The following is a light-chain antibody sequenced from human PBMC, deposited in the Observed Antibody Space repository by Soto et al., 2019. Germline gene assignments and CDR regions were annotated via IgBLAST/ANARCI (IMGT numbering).Light chain of an antibody. CDR2: SAS. CDR1: QSVSSTY. CDR3: QQYSGPGMYT. J-gene: IGKJ2*01. Sequence: EIVLTQSPGTLSLSPGEGATLSCRASQSVSSTYLAWYQQKPGQAPRLLIYSASSRASGIPDRVSGSGSGTDFPLTINRLEPEDFAEYYCQQYSGPGMYTFGQGTQLEIK. V-gene: IGKV3-20*01.